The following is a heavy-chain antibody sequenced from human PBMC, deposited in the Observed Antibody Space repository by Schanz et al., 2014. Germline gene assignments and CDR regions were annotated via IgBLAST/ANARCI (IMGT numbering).Heavy chain of an antibody. D-gene: IGHD6-19*01. CDR3: ARHGPLAGIPLDY. CDR1: GGSINSNSYY. V-gene: IGHV4-39*01. Sequence: QLQLQESGPGLVKPSETLSLICSVSGGSINSNSYYWGWIRQPPGKGLEWIGNVFYTGTTYTNPPPRGRLPLPVEPSNNRFPLNRTSGTAADTAVYFCARHGPLAGIPLDYWGRGTLVTVSS. CDR2: VFYTGTT. J-gene: IGHJ4*02.